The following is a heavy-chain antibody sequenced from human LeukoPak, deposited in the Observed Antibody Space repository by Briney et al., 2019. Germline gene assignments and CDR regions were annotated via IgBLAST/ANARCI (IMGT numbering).Heavy chain of an antibody. CDR2: IYYSGSV. V-gene: IGHV4-31*03. CDR3: ARQGNKVPNHQTYYFDY. J-gene: IGHJ4*02. Sequence: PAETMSLTCTVSGASISSAGYYWNWIRQHPGKGLEWIGFIYYSGSVYYKSSLKSRVTISVDTSKNQFSLKLSSVTAADTAVYYCARQGNKVPNHQTYYFDYWGQGTLVTVSS. D-gene: IGHD1/OR15-1a*01. CDR1: GASISSAGYY.